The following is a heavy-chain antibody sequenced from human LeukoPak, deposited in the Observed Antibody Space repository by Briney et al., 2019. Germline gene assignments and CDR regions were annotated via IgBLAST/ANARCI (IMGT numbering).Heavy chain of an antibody. CDR3: ARARDSRRGFDP. Sequence: SETLSLTCTVSGGSISSGGYYWSWIRQHPGKGLEWIGYIYYSGSTYYNPSLKSRVTTSVDTSKNQFSLKLSSVTAADTAVYYCARARDSRRGFDPWGQGTLVTVSS. CDR1: GGSISSGGYY. J-gene: IGHJ5*02. V-gene: IGHV4-31*03. CDR2: IYYSGST.